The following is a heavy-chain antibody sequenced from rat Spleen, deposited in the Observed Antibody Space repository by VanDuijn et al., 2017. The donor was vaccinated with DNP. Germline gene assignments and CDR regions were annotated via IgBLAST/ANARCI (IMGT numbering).Heavy chain of an antibody. CDR3: GRSRRELNWFAL. V-gene: IGHV2-16*01. CDR2: IWTGGST. Sequence: QVQLKESGPGLVQPSQTLSLTCTVSGFSLTSHGVSWVRQPPGKGLEWIGEIWTGGSTHYNPALKARLSISRDTSKSQVFLKMNNLQTSDTAIYFCGRSRRELNWFALWGQGTLVTFSS. D-gene: IGHD1-4*01. CDR1: GFSLTSHG. J-gene: IGHJ3*01.